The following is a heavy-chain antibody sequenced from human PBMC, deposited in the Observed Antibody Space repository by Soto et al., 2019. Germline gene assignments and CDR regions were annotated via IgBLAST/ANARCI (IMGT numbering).Heavy chain of an antibody. Sequence: QVQLVQSAAEVKKPGASVRVSCKASGYTFIRYGIAWVRQAPGQGLGWMGWISPYNDYTIYAQKLQGRVTMTADTSTRTVYMELRGLKADDTAVYSCARGGYYDNTWGKLSHYGLDVWGQGTSVTVSS. CDR2: ISPYNDYT. CDR3: ARGGYYDNTWGKLSHYGLDV. J-gene: IGHJ6*02. D-gene: IGHD3-16*01. CDR1: GYTFIRYG. V-gene: IGHV1-18*01.